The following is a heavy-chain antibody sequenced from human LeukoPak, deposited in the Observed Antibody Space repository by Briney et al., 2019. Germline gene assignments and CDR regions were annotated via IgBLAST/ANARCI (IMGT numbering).Heavy chain of an antibody. D-gene: IGHD5-12*01. Sequence: SETLSLTCTVSGGSIRSYYWSWIRQPPGKGLEWIGYIYYSGSTNYNPSLKSRVTISVDTSKNQFSLKLSSVTAADTAVYYCARARGNSGYDFDWFDPWGQGTLVTVSS. V-gene: IGHV4-59*01. CDR2: IYYSGST. CDR3: ARARGNSGYDFDWFDP. J-gene: IGHJ5*02. CDR1: GGSIRSYY.